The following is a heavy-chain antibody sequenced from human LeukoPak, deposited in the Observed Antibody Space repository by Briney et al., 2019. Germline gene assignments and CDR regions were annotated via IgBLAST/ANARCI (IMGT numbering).Heavy chain of an antibody. Sequence: GGSLRLSCAAFGFIFDDYGMSWVRQAPGKGLEWVSGINWHGGSTGYADPVKGRFTISRDNAKKSLYLQMNSLRAEDTALYYCGRGAGNIDYWGQGTLITVSS. CDR2: INWHGGST. CDR3: GRGAGNIDY. D-gene: IGHD6-13*01. V-gene: IGHV3-20*04. J-gene: IGHJ4*02. CDR1: GFIFDDYG.